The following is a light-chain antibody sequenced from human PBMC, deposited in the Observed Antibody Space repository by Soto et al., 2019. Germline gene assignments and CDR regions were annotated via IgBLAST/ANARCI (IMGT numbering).Light chain of an antibody. V-gene: IGKV1-39*01. J-gene: IGKJ1*01. Sequence: DIQITQSPSSLSASVGDRVTITCRASQSISSYLNWYQQKPGKAPKLLIYAASSLQSGVPSRFSGSGSGTDFTLTISSLQPEDFATYYCQQSYSIPWTFGQGTKVDIK. CDR3: QQSYSIPWT. CDR1: QSISSY. CDR2: AAS.